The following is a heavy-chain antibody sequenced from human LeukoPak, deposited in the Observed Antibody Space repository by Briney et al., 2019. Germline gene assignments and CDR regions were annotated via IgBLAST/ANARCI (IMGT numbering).Heavy chain of an antibody. Sequence: SETLSLTCAVYGGSFSGYYWSWIRQPPGKGLEWIGYIYYSGSTNYNPSLKSRVTISVDTSKNQFSLKLSSVTAADTAVYYCARAAVGVVIAGFDPWGQGTLVTVSS. CDR1: GGSFSGYY. J-gene: IGHJ5*02. V-gene: IGHV4-59*01. CDR3: ARAAVGVVIAGFDP. CDR2: IYYSGST. D-gene: IGHD3-3*01.